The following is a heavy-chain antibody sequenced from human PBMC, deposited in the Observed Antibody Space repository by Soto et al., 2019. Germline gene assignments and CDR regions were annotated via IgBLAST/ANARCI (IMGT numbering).Heavy chain of an antibody. D-gene: IGHD5-18*01. J-gene: IGHJ4*02. V-gene: IGHV1-69*01. CDR3: ARDADSWIQLWTKFAS. CDR1: GGTFSSYA. Sequence: QVQLVQSGAEVKKPGSSVKVSCKASGGTFSSYAISWVRQAPGQGLEWMGGIIPIFGTANYAQKFQGRVTITADESTSTAYMEMSSLRSEYTAVYYCARDADSWIQLWTKFASWGQGTLVTVSS. CDR2: IIPIFGTA.